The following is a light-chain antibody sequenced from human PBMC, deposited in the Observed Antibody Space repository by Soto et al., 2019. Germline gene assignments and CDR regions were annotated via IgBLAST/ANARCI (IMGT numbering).Light chain of an antibody. V-gene: IGKV3-15*01. CDR1: QSVSDN. CDR2: GAS. J-gene: IGKJ2*01. Sequence: EIVVTQSPATLSVSPGVRATLSCRARQSVSDNLAWYQQRPGQAPRLLIHGASTRATGIPARFSGSGYGREFTLTISSLQSEDVAVYYCQQYNDWPYTFGQGTKVEIK. CDR3: QQYNDWPYT.